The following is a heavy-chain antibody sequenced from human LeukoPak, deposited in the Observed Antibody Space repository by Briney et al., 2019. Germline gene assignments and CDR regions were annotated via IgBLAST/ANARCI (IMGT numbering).Heavy chain of an antibody. CDR2: IWYDGSNK. Sequence: GRSLRLSCAASGFTFSSYGMHWVRQAPGKGREWVAVIWYDGSNKYYADSVKGRFTISRDNSKNTLYLQMNSLRAEDTAVYYCARGAARSPDFDYWGQGTLVTVSS. J-gene: IGHJ4*02. CDR1: GFTFSSYG. CDR3: ARGAARSPDFDY. D-gene: IGHD6-6*01. V-gene: IGHV3-33*01.